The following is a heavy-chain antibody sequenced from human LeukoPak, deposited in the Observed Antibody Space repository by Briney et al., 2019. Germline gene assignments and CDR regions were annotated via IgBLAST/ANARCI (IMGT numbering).Heavy chain of an antibody. CDR1: GGSISPYY. CDR3: ARGNGEYAYGYYFDY. V-gene: IGHV4-59*01. J-gene: IGHJ4*02. D-gene: IGHD5-18*01. Sequence: TSESLSLTCTVSGGSISPYYWGWIRQPPGKGLEFIGFMHYSGSANYHPSIKSRVSISLDTSKNQFSLNLSSVTAADTAMYFCARGNGEYAYGYYFDYWGQGSLVTVSS. CDR2: MHYSGSA.